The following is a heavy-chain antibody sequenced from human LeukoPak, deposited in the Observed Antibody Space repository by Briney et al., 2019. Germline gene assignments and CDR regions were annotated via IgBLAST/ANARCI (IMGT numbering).Heavy chain of an antibody. CDR2: ISSSSNNI. D-gene: IGHD1/OR15-1a*01. J-gene: IGHJ5*02. Sequence: PGGSLRLSCAASGFTFSSYSMDWVRQAPGKELEWVSFISSSSNNIYYADSVKGRFTISRDNAKNSLYLQMNNLRAEDTAVYYCARTGTDPLGWFDAWGQGTLVTVSS. V-gene: IGHV3-48*04. CDR3: ARTGTDPLGWFDA. CDR1: GFTFSSYS.